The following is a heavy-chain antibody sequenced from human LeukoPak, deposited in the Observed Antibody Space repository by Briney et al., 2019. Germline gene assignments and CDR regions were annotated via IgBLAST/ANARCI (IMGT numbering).Heavy chain of an antibody. CDR1: GGSISSSSYY. D-gene: IGHD1-26*01. CDR2: IYYSGST. V-gene: IGHV4-39*01. Sequence: SETLSLTCTVSGGSISSSSYYWGWLRQPPGTGLEWIGSIYYSGSTYYNPSLKSRVTISVDTSKNQFSLKLSSVTAADTAVYYCARSTLYSGSYYVDYWGQGTLVTVSS. CDR3: ARSTLYSGSYYVDY. J-gene: IGHJ4*02.